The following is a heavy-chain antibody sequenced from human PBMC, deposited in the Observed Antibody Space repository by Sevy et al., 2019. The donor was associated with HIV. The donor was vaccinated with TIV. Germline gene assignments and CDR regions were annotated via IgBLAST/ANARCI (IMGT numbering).Heavy chain of an antibody. CDR1: GFTFGDYA. CDR2: IRSKDYGGAT. D-gene: IGHD3-22*01. V-gene: IGHV3-49*03. Sequence: GGSLRLSCTGSGFTFGDYAMSWFRHAPGMGLEWVGFIRSKDYGGATEYAASVKGRFTISRDDSKSIADLQMNSLKTEDTAVYCCTRGYYYDSSGYSDYWGQGTLVTVSS. CDR3: TRGYYYDSSGYSDY. J-gene: IGHJ4*02.